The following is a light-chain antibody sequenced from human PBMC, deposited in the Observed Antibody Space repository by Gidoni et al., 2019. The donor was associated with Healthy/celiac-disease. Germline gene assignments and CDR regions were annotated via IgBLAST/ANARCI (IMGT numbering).Light chain of an antibody. J-gene: IGKJ1*01. CDR1: QSVSSSY. Sequence: DIVLTPSPRTLSLSPGERAPLSCRASQSVSSSYLAWYQQKPGQAPRLLLPGACSRATGIPDRFSGSGSGTDFTLTISRLEPEDFAVYYCQQYGSSRTFGQGTKVEIK. V-gene: IGKV3-20*01. CDR3: QQYGSSRT. CDR2: GAC.